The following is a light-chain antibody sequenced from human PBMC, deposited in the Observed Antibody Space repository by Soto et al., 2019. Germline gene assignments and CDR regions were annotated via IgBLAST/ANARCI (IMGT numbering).Light chain of an antibody. CDR3: QTWGSGIHVV. V-gene: IGLV4-69*01. CDR2: LNSDGSH. Sequence: QPVLTQSPSASASLGASVKLTCTLSSGHSSYAIAWHQQQPEKGPRYLMRLNSDGSHSKGDGIPDRFSGSSSGAERYLTISSLPSEDEADYYCQTWGSGIHVVFGGGTKVTVL. J-gene: IGLJ2*01. CDR1: SGHSSYA.